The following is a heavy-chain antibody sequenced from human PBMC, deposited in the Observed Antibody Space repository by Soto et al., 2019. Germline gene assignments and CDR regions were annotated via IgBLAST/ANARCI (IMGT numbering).Heavy chain of an antibody. D-gene: IGHD7-27*01. Sequence: QVKLLESGGGVVQPGRSLRLSCAASGCSFSGHGMHWVRQAPGKGLEWVAFISSDGSNEYYGDSVKGRFTIFRDNSKNTLYLQMNSLRTEDTAVYYCAKGGEGYWGQGTMVTVSS. CDR2: ISSDGSNE. J-gene: IGHJ4*02. CDR1: GCSFSGHG. CDR3: AKGGEGY. V-gene: IGHV3-30*18.